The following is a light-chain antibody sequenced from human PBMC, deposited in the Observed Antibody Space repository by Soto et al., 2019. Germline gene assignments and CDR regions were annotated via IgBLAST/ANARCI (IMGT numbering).Light chain of an antibody. J-gene: IGKJ5*01. Sequence: DIVLTQYPGTLSLSPGEGATLSCRAIQSVSSSYLAWYQQKPGQAPRLLIYGASSRATGIPDRFSGSGSGTDFTLTISRLEPEDFAVYYCQQRSNWPSITVGQGTRLDIK. CDR2: GAS. V-gene: IGKV3D-20*02. CDR1: QSVSSSY. CDR3: QQRSNWPSIT.